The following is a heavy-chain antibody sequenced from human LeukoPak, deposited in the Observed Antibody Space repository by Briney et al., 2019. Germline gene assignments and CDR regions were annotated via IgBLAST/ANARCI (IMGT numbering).Heavy chain of an antibody. D-gene: IGHD3-10*01. V-gene: IGHV4-4*07. CDR3: ARHFMVRGVISYYYYYGMDV. CDR2: IYTSGST. CDR1: GGSISSYY. Sequence: SETLSLTCTVSGGSISSYYWSWIPQPAGKGLEWIGRIYTSGSTNYNPSLKSRVTMSVDTSKNQFSLKLSSVTAADTAVYYCARHFMVRGVISYYYYYGMDVWGQGTTVTVSS. J-gene: IGHJ6*02.